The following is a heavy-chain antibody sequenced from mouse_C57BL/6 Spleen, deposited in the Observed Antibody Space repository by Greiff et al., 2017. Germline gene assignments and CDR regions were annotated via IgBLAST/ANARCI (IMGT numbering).Heavy chain of an antibody. J-gene: IGHJ2*01. CDR1: GYSITSGYY. CDR3: ARSPYDYDGALGY. Sequence: VQLQQSGPGLVKPSQSLSLTCSVTGYSITSGYYWNWIRQFPGNKLEWMGYISYDGSNNYNPSLKNRISITRDTSKNQFFLKLNSVTTEDTATYYCARSPYDYDGALGYWGQGTTLTVSS. V-gene: IGHV3-6*01. D-gene: IGHD2-4*01. CDR2: ISYDGSN.